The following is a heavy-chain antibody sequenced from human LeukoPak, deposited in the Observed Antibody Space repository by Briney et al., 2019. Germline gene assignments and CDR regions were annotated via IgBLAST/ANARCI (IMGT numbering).Heavy chain of an antibody. CDR3: ARGTWMLGFDP. CDR2: ISWNSGSI. D-gene: IGHD2-8*01. CDR1: GFTFDDYA. V-gene: IGHV3-9*01. J-gene: IGHJ5*02. Sequence: PGRSLRLSCAASGFTFDDYAMHWVRQAPGKGLEWVSGISWNSGSIGYADSVKGRFTISRDNAKNSLYLQMNSLRAEDTALYYCARGTWMLGFDPWGQGTLVTVSS.